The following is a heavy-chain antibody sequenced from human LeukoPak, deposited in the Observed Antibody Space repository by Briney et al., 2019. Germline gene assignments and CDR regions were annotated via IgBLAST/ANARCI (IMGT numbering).Heavy chain of an antibody. CDR1: GGSFRGYY. CDR3: ATRNYYDSSGYYPLAFDY. V-gene: IGHV4-34*01. D-gene: IGHD3-22*01. J-gene: IGHJ4*02. Sequence: SETLSLTCGVYGGSFRGYYWSWIRQPPGKGLEWIGEINHSGSSNYNPSLKSRVTISVDTSKNQFSLKLSSVAAADTAVYYCATRNYYDSSGYYPLAFDYWGQGTLVTVSS. CDR2: INHSGSS.